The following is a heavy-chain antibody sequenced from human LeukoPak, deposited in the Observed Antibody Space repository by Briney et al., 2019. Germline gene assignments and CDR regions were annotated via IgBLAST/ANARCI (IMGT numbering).Heavy chain of an antibody. Sequence: GGSLRLSCAASGFTFSSYAMNWVRQAPGKGLEWVLGISGSGGSTYHADSVKGRFTISRDNSKNTLYLQMNSLRAEDTAVYYCAAYSDYDGYYFDYWGQGTLVTVSS. CDR2: ISGSGGST. V-gene: IGHV3-23*01. J-gene: IGHJ4*02. CDR1: GFTFSSYA. CDR3: AAYSDYDGYYFDY. D-gene: IGHD5-12*01.